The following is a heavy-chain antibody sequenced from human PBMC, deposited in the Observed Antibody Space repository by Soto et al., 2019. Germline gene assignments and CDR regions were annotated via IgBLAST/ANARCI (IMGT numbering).Heavy chain of an antibody. Sequence: SETLSLTCAVSGGSISSGGYSWSWIRQPPGKGLEWIGYIYYSGSTNYNPSLKSRVTISVDTSKNQFSLKLSSVTAADTAVYYCARDPPPIAARRDAGYWGQGTLVTVSS. CDR2: IYYSGST. J-gene: IGHJ4*02. D-gene: IGHD6-6*01. CDR3: ARDPPPIAARRDAGY. V-gene: IGHV4-61*08. CDR1: GGSISSGGYS.